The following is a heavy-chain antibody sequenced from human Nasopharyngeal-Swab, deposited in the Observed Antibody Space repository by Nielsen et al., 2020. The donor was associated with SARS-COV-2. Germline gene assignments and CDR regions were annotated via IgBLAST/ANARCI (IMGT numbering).Heavy chain of an antibody. CDR3: AKGSGSCGGECESPFDY. Sequence: GGSLRLSCAGSGFTFDDYAMHWVRQAPGKGLEWVAGITWDSVTRAYADSVMGRFTISRDNAKNSLYLQMDALRPEDTALYYCAKGSGSCGGECESPFDYWGQGTLVTVSS. J-gene: IGHJ4*02. D-gene: IGHD2-21*01. CDR1: GFTFDDYA. V-gene: IGHV3-9*01. CDR2: ITWDSVTR.